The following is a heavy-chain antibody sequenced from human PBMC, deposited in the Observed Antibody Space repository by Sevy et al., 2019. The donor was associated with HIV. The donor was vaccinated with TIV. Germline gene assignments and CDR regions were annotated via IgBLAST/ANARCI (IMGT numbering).Heavy chain of an antibody. V-gene: IGHV1-69*06. CDR2: IIPIFGTA. CDR3: ASGSNYGTSLFDY. Sequence: ASVKVSCKASGGTFSSYAISWVRQAPGQGLEWMGGIIPIFGTANYAQKFQGRVTITADKSTSTAYMELSSLRSEDTAVSYCASGSNYGTSLFDYWGQGTLVTVSS. D-gene: IGHD4-4*01. CDR1: GGTFSSYA. J-gene: IGHJ4*02.